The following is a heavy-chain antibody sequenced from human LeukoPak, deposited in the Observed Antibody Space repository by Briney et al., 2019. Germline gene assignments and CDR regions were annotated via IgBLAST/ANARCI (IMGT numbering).Heavy chain of an antibody. Sequence: GASVKVSCKASGYTFTGYYMHWVRQAPGQGLEWMGWINPNSGGTNYAQKFQGWVTMTRDTSISTAYMELSRLRSDDTAVYYCARVPSGSYSFDAFDIWGQGTMVTVSS. D-gene: IGHD1-26*01. J-gene: IGHJ3*02. CDR1: GYTFTGYY. V-gene: IGHV1-2*04. CDR2: INPNSGGT. CDR3: ARVPSGSYSFDAFDI.